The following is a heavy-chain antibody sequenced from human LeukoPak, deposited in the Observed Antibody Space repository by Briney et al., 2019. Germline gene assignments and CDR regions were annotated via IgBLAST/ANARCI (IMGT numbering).Heavy chain of an antibody. Sequence: ASVKVSCKASGFTITYAISWVRQAPGQGLEWMGWINTYNGNTKYAQKFQGRVSVTTDTSTSTAYMELRSLRSDDTAVYYCARGRAVLDLYYFDYWGQGTLVTVSS. CDR2: INTYNGNT. CDR1: GFTITYA. V-gene: IGHV1-18*01. CDR3: ARGRAVLDLYYFDY. J-gene: IGHJ4*02. D-gene: IGHD3/OR15-3a*01.